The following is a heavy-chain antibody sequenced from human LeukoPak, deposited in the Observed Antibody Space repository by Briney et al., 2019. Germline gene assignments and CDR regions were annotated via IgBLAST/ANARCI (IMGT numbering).Heavy chain of an antibody. J-gene: IGHJ4*02. Sequence: SETLSLTCTVSGGSIISSSYYWGWIRQPPGKGLEWIGSIYYTGSTYYNPSLRSRVTMSVDTSRNQFSLKLSSVTAADTAVYYCAREAVLTGYRPAYLDYWGQGTLVTVSS. CDR2: IYYTGST. CDR3: AREAVLTGYRPAYLDY. V-gene: IGHV4-39*07. CDR1: GGSIISSSYY. D-gene: IGHD3-9*01.